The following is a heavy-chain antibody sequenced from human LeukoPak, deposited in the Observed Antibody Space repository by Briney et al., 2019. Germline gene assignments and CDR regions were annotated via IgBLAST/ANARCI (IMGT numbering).Heavy chain of an antibody. CDR1: GFTFSSYG. CDR3: AKDLGDSSSWLDASDI. CDR2: IRYDGSNK. V-gene: IGHV3-30*02. Sequence: PGGSLRLSCAASGFTFSSYGMHWVRQAPGKGLEWVAFIRYDGSNKYYADSVKGRFTISRDNSKNTLYLQMNSLRAEDTAVYYCAKDLGDSSSWLDASDIWGQGTMVTVSS. D-gene: IGHD6-13*01. J-gene: IGHJ3*02.